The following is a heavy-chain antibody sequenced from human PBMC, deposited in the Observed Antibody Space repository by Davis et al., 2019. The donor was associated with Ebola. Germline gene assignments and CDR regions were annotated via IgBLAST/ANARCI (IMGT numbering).Heavy chain of an antibody. V-gene: IGHV3-21*01. Sequence: GESLKISCAASGFTFSSYSMNWVRQAPGKGLEWVSSISSSSSYIYYADSVKGRFTISRDNAKNSLYLQMNSLRAEDTAVYYCARLGAGSGWYYFDYWGQGTLVTVSS. CDR2: ISSSSSYI. CDR1: GFTFSSYS. D-gene: IGHD6-19*01. CDR3: ARLGAGSGWYYFDY. J-gene: IGHJ4*02.